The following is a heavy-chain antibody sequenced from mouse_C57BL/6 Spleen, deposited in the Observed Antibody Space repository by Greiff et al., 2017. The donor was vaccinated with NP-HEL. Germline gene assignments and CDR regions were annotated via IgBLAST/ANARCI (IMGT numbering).Heavy chain of an antibody. CDR2: IHPNSGST. Sequence: VQLQQPGAELVKPGASVKLSCKASGYTFTSYWMHWVKQRPGQGLEWIGMIHPNSGSTNYNEKFKSKATLTVDKSSSTAYMQLSSLTSEDSAVYYCARPPLYYDYSYYFDYWGQGTTLTVSS. D-gene: IGHD2-4*01. CDR3: ARPPLYYDYSYYFDY. V-gene: IGHV1-64*01. J-gene: IGHJ2*01. CDR1: GYTFTSYW.